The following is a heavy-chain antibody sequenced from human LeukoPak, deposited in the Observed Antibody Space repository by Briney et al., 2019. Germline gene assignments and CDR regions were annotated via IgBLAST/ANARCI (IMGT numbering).Heavy chain of an antibody. D-gene: IGHD4-17*01. V-gene: IGHV1-69*06. CDR1: GGTFSSYA. CDR3: AITVTTLYYFDY. CDR2: IIPIFGTA. Sequence: ASVKVSCKASGGTFSSYAISWVRQAPGQGLEWMGGIIPIFGTANYAQKFQGRVTITADKSTSTAYMELSSPRSEDTAVYYCAITVTTLYYFDYWGQGTLVTVSS. J-gene: IGHJ4*02.